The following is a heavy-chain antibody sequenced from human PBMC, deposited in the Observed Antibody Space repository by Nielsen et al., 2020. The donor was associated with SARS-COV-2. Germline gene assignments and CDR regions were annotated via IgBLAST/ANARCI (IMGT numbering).Heavy chain of an antibody. CDR1: GGSFSGYY. CDR2: INHSGST. Sequence: GSLRLSCAVYGGSFSGYYWSWIRQPPGKGLEWIGEINHSGSTNYNPSLKSRVTISVDTSKNQFSLKLSSVTAADTAVYYCARGVCSSTSCDDYWGQGTLVTVSS. V-gene: IGHV4-34*01. J-gene: IGHJ4*02. D-gene: IGHD2-2*01. CDR3: ARGVCSSTSCDDY.